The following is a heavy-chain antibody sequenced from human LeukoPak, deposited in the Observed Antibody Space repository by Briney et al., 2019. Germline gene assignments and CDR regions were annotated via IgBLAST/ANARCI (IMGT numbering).Heavy chain of an antibody. CDR1: GFTFSSYS. CDR2: ISSSSSTI. CDR3: ARDETTYYYDSSGYYYNFDY. D-gene: IGHD3-22*01. J-gene: IGHJ4*02. V-gene: IGHV3-48*02. Sequence: PGGSLRLSCAASGFTFSSYSMNWVRQAPGKGLEWVSYISSSSSTIYYADSVKGRFTISRDNAKNSLYLQMNSLRDEDTAVYYCARDETTYYYDSSGYYYNFDYWGQGTLVTVSS.